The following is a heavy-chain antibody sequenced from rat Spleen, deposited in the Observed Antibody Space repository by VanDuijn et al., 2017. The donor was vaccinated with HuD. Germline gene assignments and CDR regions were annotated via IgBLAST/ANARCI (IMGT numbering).Heavy chain of an antibody. J-gene: IGHJ2*01. CDR3: TRGRVYFGYTGFEY. CDR2: ISASGGST. Sequence: DVQLVESGGGLVQPGGSMKLSCVISGFTFTSFPVAWVRQAPTKGLEWVATISASGGSTYFRDSVKGRFTISRDVTKTTLYLQMNSLRSEDTATYYCTRGRVYFGYTGFEYWGQGVMVTVSS. CDR1: GFTFTSFP. D-gene: IGHD4-4*01. V-gene: IGHV5-46*01.